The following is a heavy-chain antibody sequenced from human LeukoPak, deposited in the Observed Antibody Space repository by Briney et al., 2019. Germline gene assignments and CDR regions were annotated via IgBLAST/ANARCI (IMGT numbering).Heavy chain of an antibody. CDR3: ANDFDY. Sequence: GGSLRLSCAASGFTFSSYAMSWVRQAPGKGLEWVSAISSSGHSTYYTDSVKGRFTISRDNSRNTLYLQMNSLRDEDTAVYYCANDFDYWGQGTLVTVSS. V-gene: IGHV3-23*01. CDR1: GFTFSSYA. J-gene: IGHJ4*02. CDR2: ISSSGHST.